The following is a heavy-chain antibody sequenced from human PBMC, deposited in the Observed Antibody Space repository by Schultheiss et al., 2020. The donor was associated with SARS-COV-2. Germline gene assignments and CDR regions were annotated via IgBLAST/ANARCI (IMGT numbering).Heavy chain of an antibody. D-gene: IGHD3-22*01. J-gene: IGHJ4*02. CDR3: ARRSYYDRYDY. V-gene: IGHV4-39*01. Sequence: SETLSLTCTVSGGSISSGDYYWSWIRQPPGKGLEWIGSIYYSGSTYYNPSLKRRVTISVDTSKNQFSLKLSSVTAADTAVYYCARRSYYDRYDYWGQGTLVTVSS. CDR2: IYYSGST. CDR1: GGSISSGDYY.